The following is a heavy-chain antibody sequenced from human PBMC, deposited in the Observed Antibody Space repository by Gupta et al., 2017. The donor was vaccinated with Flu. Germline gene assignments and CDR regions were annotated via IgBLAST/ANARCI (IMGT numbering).Heavy chain of an antibody. Sequence: VQLVESGGGLVEPGGSLRLSCAASGFSFSAYTMRWVRQAPGKGLEWVSSINSDSVYIYYADSVRGRFTISRDNAEDSLFLQMKSLGAEDTAIYYCARDYDSTSYYGLDVWGQGTAVTVSS. J-gene: IGHJ6*02. CDR2: INSDSVYI. V-gene: IGHV3-21*02. CDR3: ARDYDSTSYYGLDV. CDR1: GFSFSAYT. D-gene: IGHD3-22*01.